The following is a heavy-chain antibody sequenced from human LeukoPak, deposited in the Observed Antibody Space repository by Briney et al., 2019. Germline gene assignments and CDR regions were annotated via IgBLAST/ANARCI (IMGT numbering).Heavy chain of an antibody. D-gene: IGHD3-10*01. J-gene: IGHJ6*03. Sequence: GGSLRLSCAASRFIFRNYAMHWVRQAPGKGLEWVAVISSDGINKDYADSVKGRFTISRDNSKNTLYLQMNGLRAEDTAVYYCARDGPRYQSTGGGYGSGSYYYYYYMDVWGKGTTVTVSS. CDR2: ISSDGINK. V-gene: IGHV3-30*04. CDR1: RFIFRNYA. CDR3: ARDGPRYQSTGGGYGSGSYYYYYYMDV.